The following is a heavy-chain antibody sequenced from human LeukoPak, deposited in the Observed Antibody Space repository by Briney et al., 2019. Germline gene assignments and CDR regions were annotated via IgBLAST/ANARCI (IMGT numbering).Heavy chain of an antibody. CDR3: ARWELDYYDSSGYYFSGSGSTDAFDI. CDR2: IYSGGST. D-gene: IGHD3-22*01. Sequence: GGSLRLSCAASGFTVSSNYMSWVRQAPGKGLEWVSVIYSGGSTYYADSVKGRFTISRHNSKNTLYLQMNSLRADDTAVYYCARWELDYYDSSGYYFSGSGSTDAFDIWGQGTMVTVSS. V-gene: IGHV3-53*04. CDR1: GFTVSSNY. J-gene: IGHJ3*02.